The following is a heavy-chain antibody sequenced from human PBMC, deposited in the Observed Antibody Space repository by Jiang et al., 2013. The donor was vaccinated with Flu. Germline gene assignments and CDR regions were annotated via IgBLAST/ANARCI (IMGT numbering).Heavy chain of an antibody. J-gene: IGHJ6*02. CDR3: ARHQDYYYGMDV. Sequence: YPGDSDTRYSPSFQGQVTISADKSISTAYLQWSSLKASDTAMYYCARHQDYYYGMDVWGQGTTVTVSS. V-gene: IGHV5-51*01. CDR2: YPGDSDT.